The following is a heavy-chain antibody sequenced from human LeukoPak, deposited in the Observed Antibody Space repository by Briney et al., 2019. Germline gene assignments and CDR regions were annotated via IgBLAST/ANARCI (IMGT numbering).Heavy chain of an antibody. CDR2: FDPEDGET. D-gene: IGHD4-17*01. CDR3: ATVLTTVTRFDY. J-gene: IGHJ4*02. V-gene: IGHV1-24*01. CDR1: GYTLTELS. Sequence: ASVKVSCKVPGYTLTELSMHWVRQAPGKGLEWTGGFDPEDGETIYAQKFQGRVTMTEDTSTDTAYMELSSLRSEDTAVYYCATVLTTVTRFDYWGQGTLVTVSS.